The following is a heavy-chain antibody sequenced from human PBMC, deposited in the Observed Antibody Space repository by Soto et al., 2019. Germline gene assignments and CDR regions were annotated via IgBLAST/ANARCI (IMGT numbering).Heavy chain of an antibody. CDR3: ARGTVVPAAKIYYYYGMDV. D-gene: IGHD2-2*01. CDR1: GFTFSSYW. V-gene: IGHV3-74*01. CDR2: INSDGSST. J-gene: IGHJ6*02. Sequence: PGGSLRLSCAASGFTFSSYWMHWVRQAPGKGLVWVSRINSDGSSTSYADSVKGRFTISRDNAKNTLYLQMNSLRAEDTAVYYCARGTVVPAAKIYYYYGMDVWGQGTTVTDSS.